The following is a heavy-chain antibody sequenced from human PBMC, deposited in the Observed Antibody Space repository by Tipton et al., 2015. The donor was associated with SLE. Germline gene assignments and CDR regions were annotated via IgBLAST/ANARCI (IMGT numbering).Heavy chain of an antibody. V-gene: IGHV4-34*01. CDR3: ARGRRWEDFDY. D-gene: IGHD1-26*01. CDR2: ISHGGST. CDR1: GGSFSGYY. Sequence: LRLSCAVYGGSFSGYYWSWIRQPPGKGLEWIGEISHGGSTNYNPSLKSRIAISVDTSKNQFSLKLTSVTAADTAVYYCARGRRWEDFDYWGRGTLVTVSS. J-gene: IGHJ4*02.